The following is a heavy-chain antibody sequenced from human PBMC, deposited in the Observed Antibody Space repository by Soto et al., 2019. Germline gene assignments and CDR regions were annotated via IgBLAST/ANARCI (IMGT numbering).Heavy chain of an antibody. CDR2: IHIDGNT. V-gene: IGHV3-53*02. D-gene: IGHD2-15*01. Sequence: EVQLVETGRGLIQPGGSLRLSCAASGFSVSNDHMSWVRQAPGKGLEWVSLIHIDGNTYYTDAVKGRFTISRDYSKNTLFLQMNKLRAEDTALNYCARDGSGPFGYWGQGTQVTVSS. J-gene: IGHJ4*02. CDR3: ARDGSGPFGY. CDR1: GFSVSNDH.